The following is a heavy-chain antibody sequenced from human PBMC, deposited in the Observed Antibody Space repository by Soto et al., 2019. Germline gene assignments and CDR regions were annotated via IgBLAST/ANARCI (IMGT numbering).Heavy chain of an antibody. V-gene: IGHV3-30*03. D-gene: IGHD6-19*01. CDR2: FSYDGINK. CDR1: GFTFSSHG. J-gene: IGHJ4*02. CDR3: AREQGYGWYRVADY. Sequence: QVQLVESGGGVVQPGGSLTLSCAASGFTFSSHGMHWVRLAPGRGLEWVAVFSYDGINKHYGDSVKDRFTISRDNSKNTVSLQMNSLRVEDTAVYYCAREQGYGWYRVADYWGQGTLVTVSS.